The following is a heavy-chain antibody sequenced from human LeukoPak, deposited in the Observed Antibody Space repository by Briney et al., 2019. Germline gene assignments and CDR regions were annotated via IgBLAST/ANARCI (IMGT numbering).Heavy chain of an antibody. V-gene: IGHV3-23*01. CDR3: AKRRTTVITMDYFDY. CDR1: GFSFSNYA. Sequence: PGGSLRLSCAASGFSFSNYAMSWVRQAPGKGLEWVSGISGGTGTPYYADSVKGRFTISRDNSKNTLYLQMSSLRGEDTAVYYCAKRRTTVITMDYFDYWGQGTLVTVSS. D-gene: IGHD4-17*01. J-gene: IGHJ4*02. CDR2: ISGGTGTP.